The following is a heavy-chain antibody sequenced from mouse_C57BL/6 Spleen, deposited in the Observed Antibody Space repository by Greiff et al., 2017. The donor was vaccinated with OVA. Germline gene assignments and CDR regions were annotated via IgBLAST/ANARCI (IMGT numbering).Heavy chain of an antibody. CDR2: IHPNSGST. D-gene: IGHD2-3*01. Sequence: VQLQQPGAELVKPGASVKLSCKASGYTFTSYWMHWVKQRPGQGLEWIGMIHPNSGSTNYNEKFKSKATLTVDKSSSTAYMQLSSLTSEDSAVYYCAREGIYDGYPWYFDVWGTGTTVTVSS. J-gene: IGHJ1*03. CDR3: AREGIYDGYPWYFDV. CDR1: GYTFTSYW. V-gene: IGHV1-64*01.